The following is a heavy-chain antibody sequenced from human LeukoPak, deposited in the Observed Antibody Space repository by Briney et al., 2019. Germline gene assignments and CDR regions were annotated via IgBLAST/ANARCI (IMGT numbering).Heavy chain of an antibody. D-gene: IGHD5-24*01. Sequence: SETLSLTCTVSGGSISSYYWSWIRQPPGKGLEWIGYIYYSGSTNYDPSLKSRVTISVDTSKNQFSLKLSSVTAADTAVYYCARGRRGMATIPYWYFDLWGRGTLSLSPQ. CDR2: IYYSGST. CDR1: GGSISSYY. CDR3: ARGRRGMATIPYWYFDL. V-gene: IGHV4-59*01. J-gene: IGHJ2*01.